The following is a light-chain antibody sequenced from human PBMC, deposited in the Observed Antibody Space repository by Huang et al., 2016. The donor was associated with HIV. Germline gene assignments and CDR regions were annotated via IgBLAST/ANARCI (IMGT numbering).Light chain of an antibody. J-gene: IGKJ2*01. V-gene: IGKV3-20*01. CDR3: QQYDSSPPMYT. Sequence: EIVLTQSPCTLSLSPGERATLSCRASQSVSSNYLAWYQQKPGQAPRLLIYGASSRATGIPDRFSGSGSGTDFTLTISRLEPEDFVVYYCQQYDSSPPMYTFGQGTKLEIK. CDR2: GAS. CDR1: QSVSSNY.